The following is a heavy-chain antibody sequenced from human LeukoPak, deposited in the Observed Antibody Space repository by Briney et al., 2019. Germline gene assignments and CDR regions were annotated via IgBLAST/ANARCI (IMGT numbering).Heavy chain of an antibody. CDR3: ARDQGGYYYYMDV. V-gene: IGHV1-2*02. CDR2: INPNCGGT. J-gene: IGHJ6*03. D-gene: IGHD3-16*01. Sequence: ASVKVSCKASGYTFTGYYMHWVRQVPGQGLEWMGLINPNCGGTNYAQKFQGRVTMTRDTSISTAYMELSRLRSDDTAVYYCARDQGGYYYYMDVWGKGTTVTVPS. CDR1: GYTFTGYY.